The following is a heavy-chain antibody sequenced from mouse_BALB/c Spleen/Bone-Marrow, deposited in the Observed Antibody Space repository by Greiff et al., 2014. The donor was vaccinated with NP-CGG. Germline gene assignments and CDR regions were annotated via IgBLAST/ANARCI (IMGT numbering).Heavy chain of an antibody. CDR2: ISYDGSN. Sequence: EVKLQESGPGLVKPSQSLSLTCSVTGYSITSGYYWNWIRQFPGNKLEWMGYISYDGSNNYNPSLKNRIPITRDTSKNQFFLKWNSVTTEDTATYYCAQATATWFAYWGQGTLVTVSA. CDR3: AQATATWFAY. J-gene: IGHJ3*01. V-gene: IGHV3-6*02. D-gene: IGHD1-2*01. CDR1: GYSITSGYY.